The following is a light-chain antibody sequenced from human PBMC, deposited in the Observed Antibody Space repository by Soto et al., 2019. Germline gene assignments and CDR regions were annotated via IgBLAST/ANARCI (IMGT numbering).Light chain of an antibody. J-gene: IGKJ4*01. CDR3: QQYGSSPPNT. CDR1: QSVGSNY. CDR2: GAS. Sequence: EIVLTQSPGTLSLSPGERATLSCRASQSVGSNYLAWYQQKPGQAPRLLIYGASSRATGIPDRFSGSGSGTDFTLTISRLEPEDFALYYCQQYGSSPPNTFGGGTEVEIK. V-gene: IGKV3-20*01.